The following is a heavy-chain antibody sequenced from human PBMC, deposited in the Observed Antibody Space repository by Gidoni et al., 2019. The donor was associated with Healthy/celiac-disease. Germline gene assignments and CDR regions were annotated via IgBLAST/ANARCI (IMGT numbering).Heavy chain of an antibody. CDR1: GFTFSGYS. CDR2: ISSSSSYI. Sequence: EVQLVESGGGLVKPGGSLRLSCAASGFTFSGYSLNWVRQAPGKGREWVSSISSSSSYIYYADSVKGRFTISRDNAKNSLYLQMNSLRAEDTAVYYCARAPEGVYDYVWGSWGADYWGQGTLVTVSS. J-gene: IGHJ4*02. V-gene: IGHV3-21*01. D-gene: IGHD3-16*01. CDR3: ARAPEGVYDYVWGSWGADY.